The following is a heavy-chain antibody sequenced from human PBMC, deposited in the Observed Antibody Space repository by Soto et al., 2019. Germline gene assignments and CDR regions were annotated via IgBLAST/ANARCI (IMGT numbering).Heavy chain of an antibody. CDR1: GFTFDDYA. J-gene: IGHJ5*02. D-gene: IGHD2-21*01. V-gene: IGHV3-9*01. Sequence: GGSLRLSCAASGFTFDDYAMHWVRQAPGKGLEWVSGISWNGGSTGYADSVKGRFTISRDNSKNTLYLQMNSLRAEDTAVYYCARAGYSAESLAYCGGDCSNNWFDPWGQGTLVTVSS. CDR3: ARAGYSAESLAYCGGDCSNNWFDP. CDR2: ISWNGGST.